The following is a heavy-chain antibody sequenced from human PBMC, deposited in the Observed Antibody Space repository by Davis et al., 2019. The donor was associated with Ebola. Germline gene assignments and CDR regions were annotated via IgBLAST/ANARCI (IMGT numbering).Heavy chain of an antibody. CDR1: GGSISSYY. CDR3: ARGRRYSYGPPRY. J-gene: IGHJ4*02. Sequence: MPGGSLRLSCTVPGGSISSYYWSWIRQPPGKGLEWIGDIYHSGSTNYNPSLKSRVTISVDTSKNQFSLKLSSVTAADTAVYYCARGRRYSYGPPRYWGQGTLVTVSS. D-gene: IGHD5-18*01. CDR2: IYHSGST. V-gene: IGHV4-59*12.